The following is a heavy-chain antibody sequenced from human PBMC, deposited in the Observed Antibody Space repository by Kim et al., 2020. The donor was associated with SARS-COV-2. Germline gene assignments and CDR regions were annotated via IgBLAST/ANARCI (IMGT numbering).Heavy chain of an antibody. V-gene: IGHV3-30*04. Sequence: GGSLRLSCAASGFTFSSYAMHWVRQAPGKGLEWVAVISYDGSNKYYADSVKGRFTISRDNSKNTLYLQMNSLRAEDTAVYYCAREFVPYGSGSYLDYWGQGTLVTVSS. CDR3: AREFVPYGSGSYLDY. J-gene: IGHJ4*02. CDR1: GFTFSSYA. CDR2: ISYDGSNK. D-gene: IGHD3-10*01.